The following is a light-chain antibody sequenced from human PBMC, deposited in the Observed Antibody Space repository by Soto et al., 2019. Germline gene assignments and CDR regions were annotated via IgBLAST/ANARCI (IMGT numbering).Light chain of an antibody. J-gene: IGKJ2*01. V-gene: IGKV1-27*01. CDR2: AAS. CDR3: QKYNSASYT. Sequence: DIQMTQSPSSLSASVGDRVTITCRASQGISNYLAWYQQKPGKVPKLLIYAASTLQSGVPSRFSGSGSGTDFSLTISSLQPEYVSTYYFQKYNSASYTFGQGTKLEIK. CDR1: QGISNY.